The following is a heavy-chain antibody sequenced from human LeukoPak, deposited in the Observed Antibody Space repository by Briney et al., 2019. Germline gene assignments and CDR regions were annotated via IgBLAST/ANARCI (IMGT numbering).Heavy chain of an antibody. CDR2: ISGNGAGT. J-gene: IGHJ4*02. D-gene: IGHD3-22*01. CDR1: GFTFSIYA. Sequence: TGGSLRLSCAASGFTFSIYAMSWVRQAPGRGLEWVSSISGNGAGTFYADSVEGRFTISRDNSKNTLFLQMNSLRAEDSAIYYCAKDRPNYYDSSGHYYRRNGDYWGQGTLVTVSS. V-gene: IGHV3-23*01. CDR3: AKDRPNYYDSSGHYYRRNGDY.